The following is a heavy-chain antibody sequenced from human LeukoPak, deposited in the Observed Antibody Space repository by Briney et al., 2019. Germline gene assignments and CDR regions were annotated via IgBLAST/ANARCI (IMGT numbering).Heavy chain of an antibody. CDR2: IYFSGST. CDR1: GGSISSYY. V-gene: IGHV4-59*01. Sequence: SETLSLTCTVPGGSISSYYWSWIRQPPGKGLEWIGYIYFSGSTNYNPSLKSRVTISVDTSRNQFSLQLSSVTAADTAVYYCARTSHPHGSSWLSDYWGQGTLVTVSS. D-gene: IGHD6-13*01. J-gene: IGHJ4*02. CDR3: ARTSHPHGSSWLSDY.